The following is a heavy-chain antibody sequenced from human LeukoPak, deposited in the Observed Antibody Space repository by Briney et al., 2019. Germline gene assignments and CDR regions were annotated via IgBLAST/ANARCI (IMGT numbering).Heavy chain of an antibody. CDR2: IYYSGST. CDR3: ARHYGL. D-gene: IGHD3-10*01. CDR1: GGSISGSSYY. V-gene: IGHV4-39*01. Sequence: PSETLSLTCTVSGGSISGSSYYWGWIRQPPGKGLEWIGSIYYSGSTYYNPSLKSRVTISVDTSKNQFSLKLNSVTATDTAVYYCARHYGLRGQGTLVTVSS. J-gene: IGHJ4*02.